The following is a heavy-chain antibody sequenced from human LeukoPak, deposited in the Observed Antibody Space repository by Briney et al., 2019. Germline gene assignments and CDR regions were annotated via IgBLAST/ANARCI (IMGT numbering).Heavy chain of an antibody. CDR3: ARGGGIVVVPAATQGY. CDR2: INPNSGGT. J-gene: IGHJ4*02. V-gene: IGHV1-2*02. D-gene: IGHD2-2*01. Sequence: ASVKVSCKASGYTLTGYYMHWVRQAPGQGLEWKGWINPNSGGTNYAQKFQGRVTMTRDTSISTAYMELSRLRSDDTAVYYCARGGGIVVVPAATQGYWGQGTLVTVSS. CDR1: GYTLTGYY.